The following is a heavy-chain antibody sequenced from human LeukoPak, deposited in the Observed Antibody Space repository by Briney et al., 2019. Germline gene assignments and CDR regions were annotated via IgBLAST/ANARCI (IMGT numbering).Heavy chain of an antibody. J-gene: IGHJ4*02. V-gene: IGHV3-23*01. CDR1: GFTFGSYA. CDR3: AKTTTGYSSGRYPAWPIDY. Sequence: PGGSLRLSCAASGFTFGSYAMYWVRQAPGKGLEWVSGIFGSGGSAHYADSVKGRFTISRDNSKNTVYPQMDSLRVEDTAIYYCAKTTTGYSSGRYPAWPIDYWGQGTLVTVSS. D-gene: IGHD2-15*01. CDR2: IFGSGGSA.